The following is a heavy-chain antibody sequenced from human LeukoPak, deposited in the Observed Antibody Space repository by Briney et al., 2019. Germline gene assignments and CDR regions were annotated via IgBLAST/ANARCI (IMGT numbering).Heavy chain of an antibody. CDR1: GASISRYY. D-gene: IGHD2-2*01. CDR2: IHNGGST. V-gene: IGHV4-59*01. CDR3: AGGGYCSSSSCFAPLLDW. Sequence: PSETLSLTCTVPGASISRYYWSWIRQPPGKGLEWIGYIHNGGSTDYNPSLKSRVTMSIDTPEKQFSLRLSSVTAADTAVYFCAGGGYCSSSSCFAPLLDWWGQGTLVTVSP. J-gene: IGHJ4*02.